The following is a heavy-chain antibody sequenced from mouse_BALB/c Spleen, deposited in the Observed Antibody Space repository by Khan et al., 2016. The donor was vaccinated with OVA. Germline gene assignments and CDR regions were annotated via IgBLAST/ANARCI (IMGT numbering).Heavy chain of an antibody. CDR2: ISSDGDYT. V-gene: IGHV5-9-3*01. J-gene: IGHJ3*01. Sequence: DVLLVESGGGLVKPGGSLKLSCAASGFTFSTYAMSWVRQTPEKRLEWVATISSDGDYTYYPDNVTGRFTISRDNAKNILYLQMSSLRSEDTAMDYCARSPYGNFAYWGQGTLVTVSA. D-gene: IGHD2-1*01. CDR3: ARSPYGNFAY. CDR1: GFTFSTYA.